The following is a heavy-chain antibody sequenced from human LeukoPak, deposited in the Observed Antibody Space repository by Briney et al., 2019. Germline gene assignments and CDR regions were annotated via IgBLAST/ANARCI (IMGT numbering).Heavy chain of an antibody. D-gene: IGHD2-2*02. CDR3: ARVAVGVVVVPAAIVYYFDY. CDR2: IYYSGST. Sequence: SETLSLTCTVSGGSISSYYWSWIRQPPGKGLEWIGYIYYSGSTNYNPSLKSRVTISVDTSKNQFSLKLSSVTAADTAVYYCARVAVGVVVVPAAIVYYFDYWGQGTLVTVSS. CDR1: GGSISSYY. J-gene: IGHJ4*02. V-gene: IGHV4-59*08.